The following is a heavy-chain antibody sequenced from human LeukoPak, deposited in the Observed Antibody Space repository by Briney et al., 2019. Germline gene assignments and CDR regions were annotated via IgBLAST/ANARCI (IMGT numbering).Heavy chain of an antibody. CDR1: GGSISSGGYY. CDR3: ARSSMAALAKGGFYYFDN. D-gene: IGHD6-6*01. V-gene: IGHV4-31*03. J-gene: IGHJ4*02. Sequence: HPSQTLSLTCTVSGGSISSGGYYWSWIRQHPGKGLEWIGYIYYSGSTYYNPSLKSRATISVDTSNDQFSLNLYSMTAADTAVYYCARSSMAALAKGGFYYFDNWSQGTLVTVS. CDR2: IYYSGST.